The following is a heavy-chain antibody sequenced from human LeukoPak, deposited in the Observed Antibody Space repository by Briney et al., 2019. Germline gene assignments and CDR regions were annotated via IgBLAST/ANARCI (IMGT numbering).Heavy chain of an antibody. CDR2: ISNSGGST. CDR1: GFTFSSYG. CDR3: AKEGPTVTIRGATPPDY. V-gene: IGHV3-23*01. Sequence: GGSLRLSCAASGFTFSSYGMSWVRQAPGKGLEWVSRISNSGGSTYHADSVKGRFTISRDNSKNTLYLQMNSLRAEDTAVYYCAKEGPTVTIRGATPPDYWGQGTLVTVSS. D-gene: IGHD4-17*01. J-gene: IGHJ4*02.